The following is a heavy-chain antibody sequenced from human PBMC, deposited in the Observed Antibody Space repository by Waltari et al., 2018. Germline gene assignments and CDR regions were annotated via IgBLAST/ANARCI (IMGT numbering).Heavy chain of an antibody. CDR3: ASPSPYDSSGYYFDY. CDR2: ISSSGSTI. V-gene: IGHV3-11*01. CDR1: GFTFSDYY. Sequence: QVQLVESGGGLVKPGGSLRLSCAASGFTFSDYYRSWIRQAPGNGLEWVSYISSSGSTIYYADSVKGRFTISRDNAKNSLYLQMNSLRAEDTAVYYCASPSPYDSSGYYFDYWGQGTLVTVSS. J-gene: IGHJ4*02. D-gene: IGHD3-22*01.